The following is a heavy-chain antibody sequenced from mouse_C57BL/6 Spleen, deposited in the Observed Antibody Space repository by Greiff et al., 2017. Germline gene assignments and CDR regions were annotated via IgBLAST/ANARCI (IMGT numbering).Heavy chain of an antibody. J-gene: IGHJ2*01. V-gene: IGHV1-61*01. Sequence: QVQLQQPGPELVRPGSSVKLSCKASGYTFTSYWMDWVKQRPGQGLEWIGNIYPSDSETHYNQKFKDKATLTVDKSSSTAYMQLSSLTSEDSAVYYCARQNGNYFDYWGQGTTLTVSS. CDR1: GYTFTSYW. CDR2: IYPSDSET. CDR3: ARQNGNYFDY.